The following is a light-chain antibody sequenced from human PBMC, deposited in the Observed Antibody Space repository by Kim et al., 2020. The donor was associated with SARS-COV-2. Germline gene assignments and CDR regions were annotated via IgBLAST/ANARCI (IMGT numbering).Light chain of an antibody. J-gene: IGKJ1*01. V-gene: IGKV1-33*01. CDR3: QQYDGVLPT. CDR2: EAS. CDR1: RDINDY. Sequence: SENVGDRGSNGSRASRDINDYLNWYQQTTGQATEPLIYEASKLVIGFPSGFSATGAETDFGLTFRSVQPEDFATYFCQQYDGVLPTFGQGTKL.